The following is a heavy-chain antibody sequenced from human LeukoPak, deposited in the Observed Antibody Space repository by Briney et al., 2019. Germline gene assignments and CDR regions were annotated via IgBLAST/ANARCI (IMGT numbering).Heavy chain of an antibody. CDR3: ARVEVLYSSSWITTDY. D-gene: IGHD6-13*01. V-gene: IGHV4-61*02. J-gene: IGHJ4*02. CDR1: GGSINSGSYF. CDR2: IHTSGST. Sequence: SETLPLTCTVSGGSINSGSYFWGWVRQPAGKGLEWIGRIHTSGSTNYNPSLKSRVTISVDTSKNQFSLKLSSVTAADTAVYYCARVEVLYSSSWITTDYWGQGTLVTVSS.